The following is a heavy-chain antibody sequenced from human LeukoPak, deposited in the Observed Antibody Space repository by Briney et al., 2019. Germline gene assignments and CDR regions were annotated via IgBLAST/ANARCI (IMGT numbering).Heavy chain of an antibody. CDR2: VSGSGGST. Sequence: GGSLRLSCAASGFTFSSYAMSWVRQAPGKGLEWVSAVSGSGGSTYYADSVKGRFTISRNNSKNTLYLQMNSLRAEDTAVYYCAKGSSGWYYFDYWGQGTLVTVSS. CDR1: GFTFSSYA. V-gene: IGHV3-23*01. J-gene: IGHJ4*02. CDR3: AKGSSGWYYFDY. D-gene: IGHD6-19*01.